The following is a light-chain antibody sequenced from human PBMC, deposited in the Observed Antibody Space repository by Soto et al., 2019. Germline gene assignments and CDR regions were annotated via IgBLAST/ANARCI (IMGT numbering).Light chain of an antibody. Sequence: QSVLTQPPSASGSPGQSVIISCTGTSSDVGGYNFVSWFQQHPGKAPKLMIYEVTKRPSGVPDRFSGSKSGNMASLTVSGLQAEDEADYYCISYAAGNNYLVFGGGTKVTVL. V-gene: IGLV2-8*01. J-gene: IGLJ2*01. CDR1: SSDVGGYNF. CDR2: EVT. CDR3: ISYAAGNNYLV.